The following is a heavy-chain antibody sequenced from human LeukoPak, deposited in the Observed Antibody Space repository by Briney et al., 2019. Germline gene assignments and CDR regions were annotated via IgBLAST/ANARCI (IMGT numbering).Heavy chain of an antibody. CDR1: GGSISSYY. CDR2: IYTSGST. J-gene: IGHJ4*02. D-gene: IGHD1-26*01. CDR3: ARDRGRSYYRRIYYFDY. V-gene: IGHV4-4*07. Sequence: PSETLSLTCTVSGGSISSYYWSWIRQPAGKGLEWIGRIYTSGSTNYNPSLKSRVTMSVDTSKNQFSLKLSSVTAADTAVYYCARDRGRSYYRRIYYFDYWGQGTLVTVSS.